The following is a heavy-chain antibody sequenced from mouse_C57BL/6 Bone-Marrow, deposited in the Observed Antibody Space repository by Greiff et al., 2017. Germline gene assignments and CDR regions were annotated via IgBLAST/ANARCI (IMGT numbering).Heavy chain of an antibody. Sequence: QVQLQQPGAELVKPGASVKLSCKASGYTFTSYWMQWVKQRPGQGLEWIGEIDPSDSYTNYNQKFKGKATLTVDKSSSPAYMQLSSLTSEDSAVYYCARGGYDGFDYWGQGTTLTVSS. CDR2: IDPSDSYT. J-gene: IGHJ2*01. V-gene: IGHV1-50*01. CDR3: ARGGYDGFDY. CDR1: GYTFTSYW. D-gene: IGHD2-2*01.